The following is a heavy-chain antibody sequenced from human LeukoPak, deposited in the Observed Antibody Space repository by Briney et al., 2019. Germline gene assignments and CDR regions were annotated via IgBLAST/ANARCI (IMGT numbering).Heavy chain of an antibody. D-gene: IGHD3-10*01. CDR2: IYTSGST. CDR3: AREKNLSTWVRGVIAIDY. CDR1: GGPISSGSYY. V-gene: IGHV4-61*02. Sequence: SETLSLTCTVSGGPISSGSYYWSWIRQPAGKGLEWIGRIYTSGSTNYNPSLKSRVTISVDTSKNQFSLKLSSVTAADTAVYYCAREKNLSTWVRGVIAIDYWGQGTLVTVSS. J-gene: IGHJ4*02.